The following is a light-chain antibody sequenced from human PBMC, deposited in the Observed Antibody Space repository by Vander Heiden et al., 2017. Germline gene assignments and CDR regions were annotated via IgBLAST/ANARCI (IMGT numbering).Light chain of an antibody. CDR3: QQRSNWPLT. J-gene: IGKJ3*01. CDR1: QSVSSY. V-gene: IGKV3-11*01. Sequence: EIVLTQSPATLFLSPGERATLSCRPSQSVSSYLAWYQQKPNPAPRLLIYDASNRATGIPARFSGSGSGTDFTLTISSLEPEDFAVYYCQQRSNWPLTFGPGTKVDIK. CDR2: DAS.